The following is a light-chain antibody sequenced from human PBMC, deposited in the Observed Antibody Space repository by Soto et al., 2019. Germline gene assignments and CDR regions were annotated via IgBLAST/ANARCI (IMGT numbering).Light chain of an antibody. CDR1: SSNFGSNT. V-gene: IGLV1-44*01. J-gene: IGLJ2*01. Sequence: QSVLTQPPSASGTPGQRVTISSSGSSSNFGSNTVNWYQQLPGTAHKLLIYSNNQRPSGVPDRFSGSKSGTSASLAISGLQSEDEADYYCAAGDDSLNGPVFGGGTKLTVL. CDR2: SNN. CDR3: AAGDDSLNGPV.